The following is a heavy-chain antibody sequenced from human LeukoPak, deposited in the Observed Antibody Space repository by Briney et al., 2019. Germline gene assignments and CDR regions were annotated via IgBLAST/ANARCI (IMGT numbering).Heavy chain of an antibody. D-gene: IGHD2-2*01. V-gene: IGHV3-53*01. CDR2: IYSGGST. Sequence: GGSLRLSCAASGFTVSSNYMSWVRQAPGKGLEWVSVIYSGGSTYYADSVKGRFTISRDNSKNTLYLQMNSLRAEDTAVYYCATLLGYCSSTSCYGPGDYWGQGTLVTVSS. CDR1: GFTVSSNY. CDR3: ATLLGYCSSTSCYGPGDY. J-gene: IGHJ4*02.